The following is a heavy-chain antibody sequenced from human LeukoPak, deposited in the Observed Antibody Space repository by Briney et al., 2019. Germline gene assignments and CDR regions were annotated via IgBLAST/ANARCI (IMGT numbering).Heavy chain of an antibody. D-gene: IGHD2-21*02. CDR2: IYTSGST. CDR1: GGSISSYY. Sequence: SETLSLTCTVSGGSISSYYWSWIRQPAGKGLEWIGRIYTSGSTNYNPSLKSRVTMSVDTSKNQFSLKLSSVTAADTAVYYCARVSLAYCGGDCYGFGAFDIWGQGTMVTVSS. J-gene: IGHJ3*02. CDR3: ARVSLAYCGGDCYGFGAFDI. V-gene: IGHV4-4*07.